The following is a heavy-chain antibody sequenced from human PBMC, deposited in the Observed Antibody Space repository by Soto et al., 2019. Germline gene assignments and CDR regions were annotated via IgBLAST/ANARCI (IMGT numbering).Heavy chain of an antibody. V-gene: IGHV2-26*01. Sequence: SGPTLVNPTETLTLTCTVSGFSLSNARRGVSWIRQPPGKALEWLAHIFSNDEKSYSTSLKSRLTISKDTSKSQVVLTMTNMDPVDTATYYCARHIEECSGGSCHSETSDYWGQGTLVTVSS. D-gene: IGHD2-15*01. J-gene: IGHJ4*02. CDR1: GFSLSNARRG. CDR3: ARHIEECSGGSCHSETSDY. CDR2: IFSNDEK.